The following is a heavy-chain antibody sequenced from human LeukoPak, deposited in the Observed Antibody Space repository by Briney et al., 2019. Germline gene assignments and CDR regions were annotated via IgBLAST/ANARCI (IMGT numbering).Heavy chain of an antibody. V-gene: IGHV4-39*01. D-gene: IGHD5-18*01. CDR3: ARILRGYSYGYGRGYYFDY. CDR1: DGSFSGYY. J-gene: IGHJ4*02. CDR2: IYYSGST. Sequence: NPSETLSLTCAVYDGSFSGYYWGWIRQPPGKGLEWIGSIYYSGSTYYNPSLKSRVTISVDTSKNQFSLKLSSVTAADTAVYYCARILRGYSYGYGRGYYFDYWGQGTLVTVSS.